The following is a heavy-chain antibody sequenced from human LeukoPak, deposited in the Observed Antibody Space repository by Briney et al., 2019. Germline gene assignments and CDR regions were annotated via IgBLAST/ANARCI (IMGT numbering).Heavy chain of an antibody. CDR3: ARDRHSGHFD. J-gene: IGHJ4*02. CDR1: GFTFTDSW. D-gene: IGHD1-26*01. CDR2: IKEDGGQK. V-gene: IGHV3-7*01. Sequence: GGSLRLSCAASGFTFTDSWMSWVREVPGKGLEWVANIKEDGGQKNYVDSVKGRFTIFRDNAKNSLFLQMNSLRAEDTAVYFCARDRHSGHFDWGQGTLVTVSS.